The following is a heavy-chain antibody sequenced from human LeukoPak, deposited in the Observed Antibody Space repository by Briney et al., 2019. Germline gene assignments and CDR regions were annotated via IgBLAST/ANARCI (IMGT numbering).Heavy chain of an antibody. CDR2: IIPIFGTA. CDR3: AVGGAYDILTGYF. V-gene: IGHV1-69*13. J-gene: IGHJ4*02. CDR1: GGTFISYA. Sequence: SVKVSCTASGGTFISYAISWVRQASGQGLEWMGGIIPIFGTANYAQKFQGRVTITADESTSTAYMELSSLRSEDTAVYYCAVGGAYDILTGYFWGQGTLVTVSS. D-gene: IGHD3-9*01.